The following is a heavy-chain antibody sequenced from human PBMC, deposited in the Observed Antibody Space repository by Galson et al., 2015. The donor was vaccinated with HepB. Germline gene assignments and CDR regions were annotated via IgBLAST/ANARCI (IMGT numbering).Heavy chain of an antibody. CDR1: GFTFSDYR. D-gene: IGHD2-21*01. Sequence: SLRLSCAASGFTFSDYRMNWVRQAPGKGLEWISYISRGSKVIHYADSVKGRFTISRDNAKNSLYLQMDSLRDGDTAVYYCVRDGGDSYNWFDLWGQGTLVTVSS. V-gene: IGHV3-48*02. CDR3: VRDGGDSYNWFDL. J-gene: IGHJ5*02. CDR2: ISRGSKVI.